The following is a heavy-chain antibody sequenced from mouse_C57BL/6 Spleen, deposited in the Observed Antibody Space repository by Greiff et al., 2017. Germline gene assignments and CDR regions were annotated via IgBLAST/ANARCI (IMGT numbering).Heavy chain of an antibody. V-gene: IGHV1-59*01. CDR3: ARRGTNGAMDY. D-gene: IGHD2-14*01. CDR2: IDPSDSYT. J-gene: IGHJ4*01. CDR1: GYTFTSYW. Sequence: VQLQQPGAELVRPGTSVKLSCKASGYTFTSYWMHWVKQRPGQGLEWIGVIDPSDSYTNYNQKFKGKATLTVDTSSSTAYMQLSSLTSEDSAVYYCARRGTNGAMDYWGQGTSVTVSS.